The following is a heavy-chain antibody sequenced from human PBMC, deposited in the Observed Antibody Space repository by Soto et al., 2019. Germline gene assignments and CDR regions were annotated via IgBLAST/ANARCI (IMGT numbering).Heavy chain of an antibody. D-gene: IGHD6-13*01. CDR2: ISSSGGKK. V-gene: IGHV3-30*18. CDR1: GFTFSSYA. CDR3: AKDAAAAGTFDY. Sequence: QVQLVESGGGVVQPGRSLRLACEPSGFTFSSYAMQWVRQAPGKGLEWVGVISSSGGKKYYGDSVKGRFTISRDNSNNMLYLQMSSLRPEDTAMYYCAKDAAAAGTFDYWGQGTLVTVSS. J-gene: IGHJ4*02.